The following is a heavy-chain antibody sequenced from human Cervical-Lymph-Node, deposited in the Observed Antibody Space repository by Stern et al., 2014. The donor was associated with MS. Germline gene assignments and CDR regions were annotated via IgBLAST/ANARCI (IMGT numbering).Heavy chain of an antibody. D-gene: IGHD3-22*01. CDR3: ARSVNYFDSSAYI. Sequence: QLQLQESGSGLVKPSQTLSLTCAVSGVTISNGNYAWSWIRQPPGKGLEWIGDIYESGSTFYNPSLKSRVTLSYDRFTNQFFLNLRSVTAADTAVYFCARSVNYFDSSAYIWGQGTMVTVSS. CDR1: GVTISNGNYA. J-gene: IGHJ3*02. V-gene: IGHV4-30-2*01. CDR2: IYESGST.